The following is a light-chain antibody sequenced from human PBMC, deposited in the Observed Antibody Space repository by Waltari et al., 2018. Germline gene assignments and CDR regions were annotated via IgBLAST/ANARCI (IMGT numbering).Light chain of an antibody. CDR3: QQYDNWLGT. V-gene: IGKV3-15*01. J-gene: IGKJ1*01. Sequence: EIVMTQSPSTLSVFPGERATLPCRASQSMRSNLAWYQHKPGQAPRLLIYGASTRATGIPARFSGSGYGTEFTLTISSLQSEDFAVYFCQQYDNWLGTFGQGTKVEIK. CDR1: QSMRSN. CDR2: GAS.